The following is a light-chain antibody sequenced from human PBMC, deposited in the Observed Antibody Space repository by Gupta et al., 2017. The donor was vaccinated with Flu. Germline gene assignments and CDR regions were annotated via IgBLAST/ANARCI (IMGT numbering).Light chain of an antibody. CDR1: SSDVGGYNY. CDR2: EVS. Sequence: QSAMTPPASVSGSPGQSITISCTGTSSDVGGYNYVSWYQQHPGKAPKLMIYEVSNRPSGVSNRFSGSKSGNTASLTISGLQDEDEADYYCSSYTSSSTLVFGGGTKLTVL. J-gene: IGLJ2*01. CDR3: SSYTSSSTLV. V-gene: IGLV2-14*01.